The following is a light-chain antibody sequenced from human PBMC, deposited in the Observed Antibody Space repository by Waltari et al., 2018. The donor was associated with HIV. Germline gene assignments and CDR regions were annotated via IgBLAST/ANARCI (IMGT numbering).Light chain of an antibody. CDR3: CSYKSSILWV. J-gene: IGLJ2*01. CDR1: SSDVGGYDY. V-gene: IGLV2-14*03. Sequence: QSALTQPASVSGSPGQSITITCTGTSSDVGGYDYVSWYQQHPNKAPKLMIYDVSNRPSGVSSRFSGSKFGNTASLTISGLQAEDDADYYCCSYKSSILWVFGGGTRLTVL. CDR2: DVS.